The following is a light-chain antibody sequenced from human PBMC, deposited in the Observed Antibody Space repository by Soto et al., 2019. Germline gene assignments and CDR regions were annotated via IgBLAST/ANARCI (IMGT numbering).Light chain of an antibody. CDR3: QQYFNWPWT. Sequence: EIVLTQSPAILSVSPGERAALSCRASQSVSNNLAWYQQQPGQAPRLLIIGASTRAAGIPARFSGSGSGEDFTLTSSSLQSEDVAVYFCQQYFNWPWTFGQGTKVEIK. CDR1: QSVSNN. J-gene: IGKJ1*01. CDR2: GAS. V-gene: IGKV3-15*01.